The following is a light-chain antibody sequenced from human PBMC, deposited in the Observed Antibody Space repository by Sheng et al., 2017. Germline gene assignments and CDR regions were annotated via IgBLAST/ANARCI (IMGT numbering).Light chain of an antibody. Sequence: DIQMTQSPSSLSASVGDRVTITCRASQTISNYLNWYQQKPGKAPKLLIYAASTLQSGVQSRFSGSESGTDFTLTISSLHLEDFATYYCQQSYSSPWTFGQGTKVESK. CDR1: QTISNY. J-gene: IGKJ1*01. CDR3: QQSYSSPWT. CDR2: AAS. V-gene: IGKV1-39*01.